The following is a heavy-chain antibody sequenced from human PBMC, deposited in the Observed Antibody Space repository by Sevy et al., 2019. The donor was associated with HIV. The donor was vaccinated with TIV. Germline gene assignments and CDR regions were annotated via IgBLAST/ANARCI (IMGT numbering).Heavy chain of an antibody. CDR1: GFTFSNAW. D-gene: IGHD2-21*02. J-gene: IGHJ5*02. V-gene: IGHV3-15*01. CDR2: IKSKTDGGTT. Sequence: GESLKISCAASGFTFSNAWMSWVRQAPGKGLEWVGRIKSKTDGGTTDYAAPVKGRFTISRDDSKNTLYLQMNSLKTEDTAVYYCTTDYGAYCGGDCYGWFDPWGQGTLVTVSS. CDR3: TTDYGAYCGGDCYGWFDP.